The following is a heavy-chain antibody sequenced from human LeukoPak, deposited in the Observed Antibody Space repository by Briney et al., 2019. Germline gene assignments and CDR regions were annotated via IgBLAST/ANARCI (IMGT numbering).Heavy chain of an antibody. J-gene: IGHJ5*02. CDR1: GFTFSDYY. CDR3: ARGKYSSSWYGSFWFDP. CDR2: ISSSGSTI. D-gene: IGHD6-13*01. Sequence: GGSLRLSCAASGFTFSDYYMSWIRQAPGKGLEWVSCISSSGSTIYYADSVKGRFTISRDNAKNSLYLQMNSLRAEDTAVYYCARGKYSSSWYGSFWFDPWGQGTLVTVSS. V-gene: IGHV3-11*01.